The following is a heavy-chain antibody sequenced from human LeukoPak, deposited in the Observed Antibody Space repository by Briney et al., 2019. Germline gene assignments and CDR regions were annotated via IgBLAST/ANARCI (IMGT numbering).Heavy chain of an antibody. CDR3: ARLALRYCSSTSCFIDY. J-gene: IGHJ4*02. D-gene: IGHD2-2*01. V-gene: IGHV1-18*01. CDR1: GYTFTSYG. CDR2: ISAYNGNP. Sequence: GASVKVSCKASGYTFTSYGISWVRQAPGQGLEWMGWISAYNGNPNYAQKLQGRVTMTTDTSTSTAYMELRSLRSDDTAVYYCARLALRYCSSTSCFIDYWGQGTLVTVSS.